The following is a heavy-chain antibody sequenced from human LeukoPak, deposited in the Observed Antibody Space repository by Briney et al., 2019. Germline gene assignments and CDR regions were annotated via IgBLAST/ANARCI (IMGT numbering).Heavy chain of an antibody. J-gene: IGHJ4*02. CDR1: GGSISRYC. Sequence: SETLSLTCTISGGSISRYCWSWVRQPPGKGLEWIGYIYYSGSTNYNPSLKSRVTISVDTSKNQFSLKLSSVTSADTAVYYCARMRKLLVRFDYWGRGTLVTVSS. CDR2: IYYSGST. CDR3: ARMRKLLVRFDY. V-gene: IGHV4-59*01. D-gene: IGHD6-6*01.